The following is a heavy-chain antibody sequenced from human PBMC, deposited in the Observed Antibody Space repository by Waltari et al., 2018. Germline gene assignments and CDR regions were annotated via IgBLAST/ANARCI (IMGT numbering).Heavy chain of an antibody. J-gene: IGHJ4*02. CDR3: ARDRPWEPTLRFDY. Sequence: QVQLVQSGAEGKRPGASVKVSCKASGYTFTAYNMHWVRQAPGQGLEWRGWINPNSGGTNYAQKFQGRVTMTRDTSISTAYMELSRLRSDDTAVYYCARDRPWEPTLRFDYWGQGTLVTVSS. D-gene: IGHD1-26*01. V-gene: IGHV1-2*02. CDR2: INPNSGGT. CDR1: GYTFTAYN.